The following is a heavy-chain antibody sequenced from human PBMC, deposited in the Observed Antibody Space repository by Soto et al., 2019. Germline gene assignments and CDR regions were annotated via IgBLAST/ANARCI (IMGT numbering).Heavy chain of an antibody. Sequence: GGSLRLSCAASGFTFSDYYMSWVRQAPGRGLEWISYSSNSGTFARYATSVKGRFSISRDNANNSLYLEMNSLRVEDTAVYYCARDRSHCINGVCYTGSDYWGRGTLVTVSS. V-gene: IGHV3-11*06. CDR1: GFTFSDYY. J-gene: IGHJ4*02. CDR3: ARDRSHCINGVCYTGSDY. CDR2: SSNSGTFA. D-gene: IGHD2-8*01.